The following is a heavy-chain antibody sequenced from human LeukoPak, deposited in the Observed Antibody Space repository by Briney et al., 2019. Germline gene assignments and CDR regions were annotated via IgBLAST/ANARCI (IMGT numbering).Heavy chain of an antibody. CDR1: GASITSNHW. J-gene: IGHJ4*02. V-gene: IGHV4-4*02. Sequence: PSVTLSLTCAVPGASITSNHWWSWARQAPGEGLEWIGEIYHGGATTYNPSLKSRVTMSVDKSKNEFSLSLRSVTAADTAVYYCATYLYGDYGYYYFDYWGPGTLVT. CDR3: ATYLYGDYGYYYFDY. D-gene: IGHD4-17*01. CDR2: IYHGGAT.